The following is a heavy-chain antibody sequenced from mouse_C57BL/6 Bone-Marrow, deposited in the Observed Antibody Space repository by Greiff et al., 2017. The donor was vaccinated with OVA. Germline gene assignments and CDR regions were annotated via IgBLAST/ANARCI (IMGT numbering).Heavy chain of an antibody. J-gene: IGHJ2*01. CDR1: GYTFTDYY. D-gene: IGHD4-1*01. V-gene: IGHV1-19*01. Sequence: VQLQQSGPVLVKPGASVKMSCKASGYTFTDYYMNWVKQSHGKSLEWIGVINPYNGGTSYNQKFKGKATLTVDKSSSTAYMELNSLTSEDSAVYYCASGNDYFDYWGQGTTLTVSS. CDR3: ASGNDYFDY. CDR2: INPYNGGT.